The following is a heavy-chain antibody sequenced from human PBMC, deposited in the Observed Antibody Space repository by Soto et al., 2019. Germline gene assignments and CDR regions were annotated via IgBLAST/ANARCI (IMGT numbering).Heavy chain of an antibody. D-gene: IGHD2-21*02. CDR2: INAGNGNT. V-gene: IGHV1-3*05. CDR3: ARSIVVVTALDY. CDR1: GYTFTSYA. Sequence: QVQLVQSGAEEKKPGASVKVSCKASGYTFTSYAMHWVRQAPGQRLEWMGWINAGNGNTKYSQKSQGRDTITRDTSASTAYMELSSLRSEDTAVYYCARSIVVVTALDYWGQGTLVTVSS. J-gene: IGHJ4*02.